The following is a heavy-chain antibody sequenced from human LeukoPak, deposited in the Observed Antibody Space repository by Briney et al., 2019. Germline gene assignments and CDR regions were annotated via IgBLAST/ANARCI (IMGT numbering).Heavy chain of an antibody. CDR2: ISVYNGNT. CDR3: ERDFIAMIVVVISAFAFDI. Sequence: ASVKVSCKAAGYTFTNYGISWVRQAPGQGLEWMGWISVYNGNTNYAQKLLDRVTMTTGTSTTTAYMELRSLRSDDTAVYYCERDFIAMIVVVISAFAFDIWSQGTVVTVSS. J-gene: IGHJ3*02. D-gene: IGHD3-22*01. CDR1: GYTFTNYG. V-gene: IGHV1-18*01.